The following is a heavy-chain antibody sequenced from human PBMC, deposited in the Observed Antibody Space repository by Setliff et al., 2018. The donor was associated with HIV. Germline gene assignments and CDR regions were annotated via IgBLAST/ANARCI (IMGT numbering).Heavy chain of an antibody. CDR1: GYTYTSYG. Sequence: ASVKVSCKASGYTYTSYGINWVRQATGQGLEWMGWMSPNSGNAGYAQKFQGRVTMTRNTSISTAYMELRSLRSDDTAVYYCARGHIFDWLLYGTYAFDFWGQGTVVTVSS. V-gene: IGHV1-8*01. CDR2: MSPNSGNA. D-gene: IGHD3-9*01. CDR3: ARGHIFDWLLYGTYAFDF. J-gene: IGHJ3*01.